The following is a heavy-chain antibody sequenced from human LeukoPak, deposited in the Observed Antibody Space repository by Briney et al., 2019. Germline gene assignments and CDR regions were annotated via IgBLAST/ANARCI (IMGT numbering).Heavy chain of an antibody. CDR2: IIPIFGST. CDR3: ARVGRSRGSLPNSYYYMDV. CDR1: GDIFNSYS. V-gene: IGHV1-69*05. J-gene: IGHJ6*03. Sequence: SVKVSCNASGDIFNSYSVSWVRQAPGQGLEWMGGIIPIFGSTNYAQKFQGRVTITTDQSTRTAYMELNSLSSVDTAVYYCARVGRSRGSLPNSYYYMDVWGKGTTVTVPS. D-gene: IGHD1-26*01.